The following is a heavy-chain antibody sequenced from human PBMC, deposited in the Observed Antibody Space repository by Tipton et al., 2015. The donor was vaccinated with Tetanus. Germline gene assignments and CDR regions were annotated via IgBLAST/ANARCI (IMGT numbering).Heavy chain of an antibody. Sequence: TLSPTCTVSGGSINDYYWGWIRQPPGMGLEWIGHISHSGSASYNPSLKSRVTISLDTSKNQFSLTLRSVTAADTAVYYCARSYGDTFLFRLDYWGQGALVTVSS. CDR1: GGSINDYY. D-gene: IGHD4-17*01. CDR2: ISHSGSA. V-gene: IGHV4-59*07. J-gene: IGHJ4*02. CDR3: ARSYGDTFLFRLDY.